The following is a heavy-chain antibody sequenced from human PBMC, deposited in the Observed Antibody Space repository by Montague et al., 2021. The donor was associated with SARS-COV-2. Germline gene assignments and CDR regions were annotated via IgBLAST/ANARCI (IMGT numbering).Heavy chain of an antibody. D-gene: IGHD6-13*01. CDR2: LNHSGST. Sequence: SETLSLTCAVYGGSFSGYYWSWTRQPPGKGLEWIGELNHSGSTNXNPSLASRVTISVDTSKTQFSLKLSSVTATDTAGYNCARDSIAAAGTDYWGQGTLVTVSS. J-gene: IGHJ4*02. V-gene: IGHV4-34*01. CDR3: ARDSIAAAGTDY. CDR1: GGSFSGYY.